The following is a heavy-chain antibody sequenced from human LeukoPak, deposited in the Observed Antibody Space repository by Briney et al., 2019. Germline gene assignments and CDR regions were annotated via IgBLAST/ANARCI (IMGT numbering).Heavy chain of an antibody. V-gene: IGHV1-69*05. Sequence: SVKVSCKASGGTFSSYAISWVRQAPGQGLEWMGGIIPIFGTANYAQKFQGRVTITTDESTSTAYMELSSLRSEDTAVYYCARVSTKQYYFDYWGQGTLVTVSS. CDR2: IIPIFGTA. D-gene: IGHD2-8*01. CDR3: ARVSTKQYYFDY. CDR1: GGTFSSYA. J-gene: IGHJ4*02.